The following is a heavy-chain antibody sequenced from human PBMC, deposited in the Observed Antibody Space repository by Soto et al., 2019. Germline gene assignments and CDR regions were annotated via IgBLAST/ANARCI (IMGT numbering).Heavy chain of an antibody. J-gene: IGHJ5*02. Sequence: PSETLSLTCTVSGGSVSSGSYYWSWIRQPPGKGLEWIGYIYYSGSTNYNPSLKSRVTISVDTSTSTAYMELSSLRSEDTAVYYCAGRNGSGRSWFDPWGQGTLVTVSS. CDR1: GGSVSSGSYY. D-gene: IGHD3-10*01. CDR2: IYYSGST. V-gene: IGHV4-61*01. CDR3: AGRNGSGRSWFDP.